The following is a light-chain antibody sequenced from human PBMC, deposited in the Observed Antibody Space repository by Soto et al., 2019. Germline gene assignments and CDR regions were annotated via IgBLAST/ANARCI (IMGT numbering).Light chain of an antibody. CDR1: QSVSSSY. J-gene: IGKJ1*01. CDR3: QQYDSSSWT. Sequence: EIVLTQSPGTLSLSPGEGATLSCRASQSVSSSYLAWYQQKPGQAPRLLIYGASSRATGIPDRFSGSGSGTDFTLTISRLEPEDFAVYYWQQYDSSSWTFGQGTKVEIK. CDR2: GAS. V-gene: IGKV3-20*01.